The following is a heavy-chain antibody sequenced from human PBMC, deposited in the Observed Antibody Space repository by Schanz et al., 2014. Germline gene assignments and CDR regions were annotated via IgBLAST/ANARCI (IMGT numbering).Heavy chain of an antibody. Sequence: QVQLVESGGGVVQPGRSLRLSCAASGFTFSKYGVHWVRQAPGKGLEWVAVISYDGNNEDYADSVKGRFTISRDNAKNSLYLQMNSLRAEDTGVYYCARGREVVAKIFDVWGQGTMVTVSS. CDR3: ARGREVVAKIFDV. CDR1: GFTFSKYG. CDR2: ISYDGNNE. V-gene: IGHV3-33*05. D-gene: IGHD3-22*01. J-gene: IGHJ3*01.